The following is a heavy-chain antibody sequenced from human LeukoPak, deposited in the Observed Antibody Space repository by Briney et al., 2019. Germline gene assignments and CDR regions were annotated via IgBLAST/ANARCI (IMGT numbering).Heavy chain of an antibody. CDR2: INHSGST. D-gene: IGHD2-21*01. J-gene: IGHJ6*02. CDR3: ARSIVSGMDV. V-gene: IGHV4-34*01. CDR1: GGSFSGYY. Sequence: SETLSLTCAVYGGSFSGYYWSWIRQPPGKGLEWIGEINHSGSTNYNPSLKSRVTISVDTSKNQFSLKLSSVTAADTAVYYCARSIVSGMDVWGQGTTVTASS.